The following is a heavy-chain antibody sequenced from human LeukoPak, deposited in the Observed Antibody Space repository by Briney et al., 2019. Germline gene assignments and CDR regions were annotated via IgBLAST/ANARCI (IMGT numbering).Heavy chain of an antibody. D-gene: IGHD3-22*01. J-gene: IGHJ4*02. CDR3: ASYLDYYDSSGRANDY. Sequence: SETLSLTCTVSGYSISSGYYWGWIRQPPGKGLEWIGSIYHSGSTYYNPSLKSRVTISVDTSKNQFSLKLSSVTAADTAVYYCASYLDYYDSSGRANDYWGQGTLVTVSP. CDR1: GYSISSGYY. CDR2: IYHSGST. V-gene: IGHV4-38-2*02.